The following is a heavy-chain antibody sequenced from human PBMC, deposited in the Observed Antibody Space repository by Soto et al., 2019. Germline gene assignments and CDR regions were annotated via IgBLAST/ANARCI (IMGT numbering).Heavy chain of an antibody. CDR2: ISAYNGNT. J-gene: IGHJ4*02. CDR3: ARDSPPVDY. V-gene: IGHV1-18*01. CDR1: GYTFTSYG. Sequence: ASVKVSFKASGYTFTSYGVSRVRQAPGQGLEWMGWISAYNGNTKYAQKLQGRVTMTTDTSTNTAYMDLRSLRSDDTAVYYCARDSPPVDYWGQGTLVTVSS.